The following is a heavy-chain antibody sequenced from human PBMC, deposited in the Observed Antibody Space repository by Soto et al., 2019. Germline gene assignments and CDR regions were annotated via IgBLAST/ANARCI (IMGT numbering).Heavy chain of an antibody. D-gene: IGHD5-18*01. V-gene: IGHV1-18*04. J-gene: IGHJ4*02. CDR1: GYTFTPYE. CDR2: INAGSPAT. CDR3: ATLGRRGYNDGPFDY. Sequence: EASVKVSCKASGYTFTPYELNWVRQAPGQGLEWMGWINAGSPATKYSQKFQGRVTITRDTSASTAYMELRSLRSEDTAVYYCATLGRRGYNDGPFDYWGQGTLVTGSS.